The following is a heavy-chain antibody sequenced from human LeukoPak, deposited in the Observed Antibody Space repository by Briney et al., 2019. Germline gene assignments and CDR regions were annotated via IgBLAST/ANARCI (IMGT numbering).Heavy chain of an antibody. V-gene: IGHV4-59*08. CDR2: IYYSGST. CDR3: ARSSGGAKPGAFDI. CDR1: GGSISSYY. D-gene: IGHD1-26*01. J-gene: IGHJ3*02. Sequence: SETPSLTCTVSGGSISSYYWSWIRQPPGKGLEWIGYIYYSGSTNYNPSLKSRVTISVDTSKNQFSLKLSSVTAADTAVYYCARSSGGAKPGAFDIWGQGTMVTVSS.